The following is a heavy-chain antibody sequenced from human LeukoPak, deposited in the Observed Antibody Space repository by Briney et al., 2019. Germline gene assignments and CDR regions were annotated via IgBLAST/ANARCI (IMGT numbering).Heavy chain of an antibody. CDR1: GGTFSSYA. D-gene: IGHD3-10*01. J-gene: IGHJ6*03. V-gene: IGHV1-69*13. CDR3: ARDLTDHYYGRDYYYYMDV. Sequence: ASVKVSCNASGGTFSSYAISWVRQAPGQGLEWMGGIIPIFGTANYAQKFQGRVTITADESTSTAYMELSSLRSEDTAVYYCARDLTDHYYGRDYYYYMDVWGKGTTVTISS. CDR2: IIPIFGTA.